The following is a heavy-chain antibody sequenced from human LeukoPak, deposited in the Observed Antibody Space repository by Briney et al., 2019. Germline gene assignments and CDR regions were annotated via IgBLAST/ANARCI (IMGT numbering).Heavy chain of an antibody. CDR2: ISAYNGTP. J-gene: IGHJ4*02. CDR3: ARGPPRPVAGSHLDY. Sequence: ASVKVSCQVSGYTFTRYGISWVRQAPGPGMEWMGWISAYNGTPKSAPKRQVRVTMTTDTTTSTAYLELRSLRADDTAVYDCARGPPRPVAGSHLDYWGQGTLVTVSS. D-gene: IGHD6-19*01. CDR1: GYTFTRYG. V-gene: IGHV1-18*01.